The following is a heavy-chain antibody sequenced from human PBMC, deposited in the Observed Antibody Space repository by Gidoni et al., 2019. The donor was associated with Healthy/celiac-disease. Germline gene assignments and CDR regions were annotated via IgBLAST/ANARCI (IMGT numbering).Heavy chain of an antibody. CDR1: GGSFSGSY. V-gene: IGHV4-34*01. CDR2: INHSGST. J-gene: IGHJ6*03. Sequence: QVQLQQWGAGLFKPSENLSLTCAVYGGSFSGSYWSWIRQPPGKGLEWIGEINHSGSTNYNPSLKSRVTISVDTSKNQFSLKLSSVTAADTAVYYCASLIAARRAYYYYYYMDVWGKGTTVTVSS. CDR3: ASLIAARRAYYYYYYMDV. D-gene: IGHD6-6*01.